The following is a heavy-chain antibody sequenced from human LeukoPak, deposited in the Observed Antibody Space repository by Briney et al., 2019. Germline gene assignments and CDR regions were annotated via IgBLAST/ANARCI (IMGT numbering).Heavy chain of an antibody. Sequence: GGSLRLSCAASGFTFSSYSMNWVRQAPGKGLEWVSSISSSSSYIYYADSVKGRFTISRDNAKNSLYLQMNSLRAEDTAVYYCARAEGSPRVGALGGSFDYWGQGTLVTVSS. V-gene: IGHV3-21*01. D-gene: IGHD1-26*01. J-gene: IGHJ4*02. CDR2: ISSSSSYI. CDR1: GFTFSSYS. CDR3: ARAEGSPRVGALGGSFDY.